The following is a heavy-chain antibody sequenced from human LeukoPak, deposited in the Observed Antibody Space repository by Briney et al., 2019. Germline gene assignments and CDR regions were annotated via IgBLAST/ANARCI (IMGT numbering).Heavy chain of an antibody. CDR1: GFTFSSHW. D-gene: IGHD2-15*01. V-gene: IGHV3-74*01. CDR2: IDTDGSST. J-gene: IGHJ3*01. Sequence: GGSLRLSCAASGFTFSSHWMHWVRQAPGKGLVWVSCIDTDGSSTSYADSVRGRFTIFRDSAKNSLYLQMNSLRAEDTAVYYCARDWGYCSGGSCYHWGQGTMVTVSS. CDR3: ARDWGYCSGGSCYH.